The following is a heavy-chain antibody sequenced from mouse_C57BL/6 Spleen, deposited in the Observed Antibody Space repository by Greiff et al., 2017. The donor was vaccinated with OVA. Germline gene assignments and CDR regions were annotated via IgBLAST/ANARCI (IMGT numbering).Heavy chain of an antibody. Sequence: VQLQQPGAELVRPGSSVKLSCKASGYTFTSYWMDWVKQRPGQGLEWIGNIYPSDSETHYNQKFKDKATLTVDKSSSTAYMQLSSLTSEDSAVYYWARRDYPAGLAYWGQGTLVTVSA. CDR1: GYTFTSYW. V-gene: IGHV1-61*01. D-gene: IGHD5-5*01. J-gene: IGHJ3*01. CDR3: ARRDYPAGLAY. CDR2: IYPSDSET.